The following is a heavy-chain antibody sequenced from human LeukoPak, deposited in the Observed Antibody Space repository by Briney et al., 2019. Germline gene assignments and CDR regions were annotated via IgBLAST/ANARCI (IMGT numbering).Heavy chain of an antibody. J-gene: IGHJ4*02. V-gene: IGHV4-38-2*02. Sequence: PSETLSLTCTVFGYSISSGYYWGWIRQPPGKGLEWIGSIYHSGSTYCNPSPKSRVTISVDTSKNQFSLKVTSVTAADTAVYYCARRTTYFGWLPSESPSCFDYWGQGTLVIVSS. CDR3: ARRTTYFGWLPSESPSCFDY. CDR1: GYSISSGYY. D-gene: IGHD3-9*01. CDR2: IYHSGST.